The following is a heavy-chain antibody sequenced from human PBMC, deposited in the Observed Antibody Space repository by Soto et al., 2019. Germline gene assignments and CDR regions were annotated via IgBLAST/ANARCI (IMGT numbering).Heavy chain of an antibody. CDR2: IYYSGST. D-gene: IGHD3-22*01. V-gene: IGHV4-59*08. CDR1: GGSISSYY. Sequence: SETLSLTCTVSGGSISSYYWSWIRQPPGKGLGWIGYIYYSGSTNYNPSLKSRVTISVDTSKNQFSLKLSSVTAADTAVYYCARHRYDSSGYFDYWGQGTLVTVSS. CDR3: ARHRYDSSGYFDY. J-gene: IGHJ4*02.